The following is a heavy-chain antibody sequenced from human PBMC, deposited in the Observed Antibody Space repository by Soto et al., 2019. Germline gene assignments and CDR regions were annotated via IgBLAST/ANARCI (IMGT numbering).Heavy chain of an antibody. Sequence: SLRLSCVASGFDFRSYEMNWVRQAPGKGLEWVSNIRANDESIYYADSVKGRVSVSRDNAKNSLFLEMSSLRVDDTAVYYCARETLRDAIDIWSQGTMVTVSS. CDR2: IRANDESI. V-gene: IGHV3-48*03. CDR1: GFDFRSYE. J-gene: IGHJ3*02. CDR3: ARETLRDAIDI.